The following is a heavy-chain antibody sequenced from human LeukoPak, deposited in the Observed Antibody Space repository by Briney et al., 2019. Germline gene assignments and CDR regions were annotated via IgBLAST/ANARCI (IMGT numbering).Heavy chain of an antibody. CDR1: GFTISAYA. V-gene: IGHV3-33*08. CDR3: ARDLDGYSSFRYYYYYYGMDV. D-gene: IGHD6-19*01. J-gene: IGHJ6*02. Sequence: GGSLRLSCAVSGFTISAYAMAWVRQAPGKGLEWVAVIWYDGSNKYYADSVKGRFTIPRDNSKNTLYLQMNSLRAEDTAVYYCARDLDGYSSFRYYYYYYGMDVWGQGTTVTVSS. CDR2: IWYDGSNK.